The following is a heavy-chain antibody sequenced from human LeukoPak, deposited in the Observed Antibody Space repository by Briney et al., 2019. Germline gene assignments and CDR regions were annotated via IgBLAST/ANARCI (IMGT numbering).Heavy chain of an antibody. V-gene: IGHV3-48*03. Sequence: GGSLRLSCAASGFTFDDYGMNWVRQAPGKGLEWVSYISSSGSTIYYADSVKGRFTISRDNSKNTLFLQMNSLRAEDTAVYYCAKDGYTEWLGLYYFDYWGQGTLVTVSS. CDR2: ISSSGSTI. D-gene: IGHD6-19*01. CDR3: AKDGYTEWLGLYYFDY. CDR1: GFTFDDYG. J-gene: IGHJ4*02.